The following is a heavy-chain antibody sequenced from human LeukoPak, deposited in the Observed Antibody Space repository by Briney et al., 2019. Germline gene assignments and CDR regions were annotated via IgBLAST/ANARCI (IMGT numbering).Heavy chain of an antibody. CDR3: ARGANWNYDY. CDR2: INPSGGHT. Sequence: ASVKVSCKASGYTFTSYGISWVRQAPGQGLEWMGLINPSGGHTTYTQKYQGRVTMTRDMSTSTVYMELSSLRSDDTAVYYCARGANWNYDYWGQGTLVTVSS. J-gene: IGHJ4*02. V-gene: IGHV1-46*01. CDR1: GYTFTSYG. D-gene: IGHD1-7*01.